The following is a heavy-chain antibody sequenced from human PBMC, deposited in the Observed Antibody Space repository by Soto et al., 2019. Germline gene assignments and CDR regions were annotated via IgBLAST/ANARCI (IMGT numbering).Heavy chain of an antibody. V-gene: IGHV3-74*03. D-gene: IGHD6-13*01. CDR2: VNNDGTDT. Sequence: VQLVESGGGLVQPGGSLRLSCAASGFTFSNYWMYWVRQAPGKGLVWVSRVNNDGTDTTHADSVKGRFTISRDNAENTLYLQMNSLRGEDTAVYYCARGGLQHALDVWGQGSTVTVSS. CDR1: GFTFSNYW. J-gene: IGHJ6*02. CDR3: ARGGLQHALDV.